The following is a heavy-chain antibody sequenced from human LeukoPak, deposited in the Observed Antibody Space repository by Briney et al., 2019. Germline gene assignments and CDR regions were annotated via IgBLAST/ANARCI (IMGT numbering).Heavy chain of an antibody. D-gene: IGHD3-22*01. J-gene: IGHJ4*02. CDR3: ARDLWGGDYYDSSGQGHY. V-gene: IGHV3-7*01. Sequence: PGGSLRLSCAASGFTFSSYWMTWVRQAPGKGLAWVANIHEDGSDKYYVDSVKGRFTISRDNSKNTLYLQMNSLRAEDTAVYYCARDLWGGDYYDSSGQGHYWGQGTLVTVSS. CDR2: IHEDGSDK. CDR1: GFTFSSYW.